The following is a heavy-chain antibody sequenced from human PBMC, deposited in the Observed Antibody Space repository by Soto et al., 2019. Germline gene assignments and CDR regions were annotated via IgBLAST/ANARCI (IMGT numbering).Heavy chain of an antibody. CDR2: IIPIFGTA. Sequence: GASVKVSCKASGGTFSSYAISWVRQAPGQGLEWMGGIIPIFGTANYAQKFQGRVTITADESTSTAYMELSSLRSEDTAVYYCASLSDNVDTGDSFDYWGQGTLVTVSS. J-gene: IGHJ4*02. CDR3: ASLSDNVDTGDSFDY. V-gene: IGHV1-69*13. D-gene: IGHD5-18*01. CDR1: GGTFSSYA.